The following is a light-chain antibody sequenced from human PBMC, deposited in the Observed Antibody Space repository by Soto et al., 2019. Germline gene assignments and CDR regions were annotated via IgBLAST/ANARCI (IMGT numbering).Light chain of an antibody. J-gene: IGKJ5*01. Sequence: EVVLKQSPVTLSLSPGERATLSCRASQSFRGLFAWYQQKPGQAPRLLIYDAYNRATGIPPRFSGSGAGTDFTVTISSLEPEDSAVYYCQQRHMWPITFGQGTRLEIK. CDR1: QSFRGL. CDR2: DAY. CDR3: QQRHMWPIT. V-gene: IGKV3-11*01.